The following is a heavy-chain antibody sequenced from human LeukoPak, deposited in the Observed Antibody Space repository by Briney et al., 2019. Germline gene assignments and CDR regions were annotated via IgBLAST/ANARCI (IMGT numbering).Heavy chain of an antibody. V-gene: IGHV4-34*01. CDR2: INHSGTT. D-gene: IGHD3-3*01. CDR3: ARVPLRFLEPFDY. CDR1: GGSVNGYY. J-gene: IGHJ4*02. Sequence: SETLSLTCSVYGGSVNGYYWSWIRQPPGKGLEWIGEINHSGTTNYNPSLKSRVTMSLDTSKNQFSLRLNSVTAADTAVYYCARVPLRFLEPFDYWGQATLVTVSP.